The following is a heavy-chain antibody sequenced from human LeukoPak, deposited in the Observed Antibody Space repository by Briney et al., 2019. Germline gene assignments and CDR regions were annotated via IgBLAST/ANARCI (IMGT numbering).Heavy chain of an antibody. CDR2: INSDGSST. CDR3: ARGVSHIARLSGIETACRTLPLGY. J-gene: IGHJ4*02. V-gene: IGHV3-74*01. D-gene: IGHD5-24*01. CDR1: GFSFSSYW. Sequence: PGGSLRLSCAASGFSFSSYWMHWVRQVPGKGLVWVSRINSDGSSTSYADSVKGRFTISRDNAKNTLYLQMNSLRAEDTAVYYCARGVSHIARLSGIETACRTLPLGYWGQGTLVTVSS.